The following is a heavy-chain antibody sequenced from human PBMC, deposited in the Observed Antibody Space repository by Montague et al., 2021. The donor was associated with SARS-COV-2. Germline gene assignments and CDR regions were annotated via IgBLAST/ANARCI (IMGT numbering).Heavy chain of an antibody. CDR3: ARHWGIAAAGN. CDR2: IRQSGRT. V-gene: IGHV4-34*01. D-gene: IGHD6-13*01. CDR1: GGSFGDDH. J-gene: IGHJ4*02. Sequence: SETLSLTCAVYGGSFGDDHWSWIRQPPGKGLEWIGNIRQSGRTNYNPSLKSRVTISVDTSKNQFSLKMTSVTAADTAVYYCARHWGIAAAGNWGQGTLVTVSS.